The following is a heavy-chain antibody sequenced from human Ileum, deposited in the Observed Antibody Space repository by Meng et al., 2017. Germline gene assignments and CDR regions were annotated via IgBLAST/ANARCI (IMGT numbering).Heavy chain of an antibody. V-gene: IGHV4-39*07. CDR1: GCSIRSSSYY. J-gene: IGHJ4*02. CDR2: IYYSGST. Sequence: QLQLPESGPGLVKPSETLSLTCTVSGCSIRSSSYYWGWIRQPPGKGLEWIGTIYYSGSTYYSPSLKSRVTISVDTSKNQFSLKLSSVTAADTAVYYCARERADIVASHGDHWGQGTLVTVSS. CDR3: ARERADIVASHGDH. D-gene: IGHD5-12*01.